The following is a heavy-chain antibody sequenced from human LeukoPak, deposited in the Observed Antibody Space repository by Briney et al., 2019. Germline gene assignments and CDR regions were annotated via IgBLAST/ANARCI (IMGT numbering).Heavy chain of an antibody. D-gene: IGHD1-1*01. J-gene: IGHJ4*02. Sequence: PSETLSLTCTVSGGSVSSGTYYWSWIRQPPGKGLEWIGYIYYSGSTNYNPSLKSRVTISIDTSKNQFSLKLSSVTAADTAVYYCARDRVRGNANPYFDYWGQGTLVTVSS. CDR1: GGSVSSGTYY. V-gene: IGHV4-61*01. CDR2: IYYSGST. CDR3: ARDRVRGNANPYFDY.